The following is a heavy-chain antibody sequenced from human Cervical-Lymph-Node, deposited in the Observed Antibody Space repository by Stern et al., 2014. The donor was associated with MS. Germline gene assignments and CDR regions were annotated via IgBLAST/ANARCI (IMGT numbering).Heavy chain of an antibody. D-gene: IGHD2-8*02. CDR3: ARAESGLYSYYFDH. CDR2: IYRGNYT. Sequence: VQLVQSGGGLIQPGGSLRLSCAASGFTVSSNYMAWGRQAPGKGLEWVSVIYRGNYTYYADSVKGRFTISRDNSKNTVYLQMNSLTADDTAVYYCARAESGLYSYYFDHWGQGTLVTVSS. V-gene: IGHV3-53*01. CDR1: GFTVSSNY. J-gene: IGHJ4*02.